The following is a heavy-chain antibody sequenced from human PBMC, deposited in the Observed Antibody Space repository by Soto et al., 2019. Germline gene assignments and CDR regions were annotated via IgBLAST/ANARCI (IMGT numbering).Heavy chain of an antibody. J-gene: IGHJ4*02. CDR2: ISAYNGNT. CDR3: ARAAWGVMVRGVIIKEVSYYFDY. Sequence: ASAKVSCKASGYTFTSYGISWVRQAPGQGLEWMGWISAYNGNTNYAQKLQGRVTMTTDTSTSTAYMELRGLRSDDTAVYYCARAAWGVMVRGVIIKEVSYYFDYWGQGTLVTVSS. CDR1: GYTFTSYG. V-gene: IGHV1-18*01. D-gene: IGHD3-10*01.